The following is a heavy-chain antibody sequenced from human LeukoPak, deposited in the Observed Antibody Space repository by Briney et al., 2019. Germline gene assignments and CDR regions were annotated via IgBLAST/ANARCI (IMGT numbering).Heavy chain of an antibody. D-gene: IGHD1-26*01. CDR2: INHSGST. J-gene: IGHJ4*02. V-gene: IGHV4-34*01. CDR3: ASKQVGATTRPTTIDY. CDR1: GGSFSGYY. Sequence: SETLSLTCAVYGGSFSGYYWSWIRQPPGKGLEWIGEINHSGSTNYNPSLKSRVTISVDTSKNQFSLKLSSVTAADTAVYYCASKQVGATTRPTTIDYWGQGNLVTVSS.